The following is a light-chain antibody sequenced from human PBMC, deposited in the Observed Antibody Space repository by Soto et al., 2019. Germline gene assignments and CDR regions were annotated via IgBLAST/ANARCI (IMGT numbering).Light chain of an antibody. CDR3: SSYSKITTLV. CDR1: SSDVGGYRF. Sequence: QSALTQPASVSGSPGQSITISCTGTSSDVGGYRFVSWYQRHPGKAPKLSIYEVNDRPSGVSNRFSGSKSDNTASLTISGLQAEDEADYYCSSYSKITTLVFGTGTKLTVL. CDR2: EVN. V-gene: IGLV2-14*01. J-gene: IGLJ1*01.